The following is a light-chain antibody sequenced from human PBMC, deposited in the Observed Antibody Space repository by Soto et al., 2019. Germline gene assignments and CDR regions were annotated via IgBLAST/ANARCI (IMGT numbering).Light chain of an antibody. CDR1: SSDVGAYNY. V-gene: IGLV2-14*01. Sequence: QSALTQPASVSGSPGQSITISCTGSSSDVGAYNYVSWYQHHPGKAPKLMIYEVSNRPSGVSNRFSGSKSGNTASLTISGLQAEDEADYYCSSYTGSRTDAFGTGTKLTVL. CDR2: EVS. CDR3: SSYTGSRTDA. J-gene: IGLJ1*01.